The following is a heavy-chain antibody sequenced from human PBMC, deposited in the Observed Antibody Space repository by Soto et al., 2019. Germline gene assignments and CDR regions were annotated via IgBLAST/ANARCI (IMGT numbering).Heavy chain of an antibody. V-gene: IGHV3-30*18. CDR2: ISYDGSNK. Sequence: QVQLVESGGGVVQPGRSLRLSCAASGFTFSSYGMHWVRQAPGKGLEWVAVISYDGSNKYYADSVKGRFTISRDNSKNTLYLQMNSLRAEDTAVYYCAKQQDRPQYYYYYMDVWGKGTTVTVSS. CDR1: GFTFSSYG. D-gene: IGHD6-13*01. J-gene: IGHJ6*03. CDR3: AKQQDRPQYYYYYMDV.